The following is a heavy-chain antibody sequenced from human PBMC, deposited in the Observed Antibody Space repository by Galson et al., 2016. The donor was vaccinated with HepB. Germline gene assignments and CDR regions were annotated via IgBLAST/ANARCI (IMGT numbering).Heavy chain of an antibody. CDR3: VREGGYCYGDSCRYFDL. D-gene: IGHD2-15*01. V-gene: IGHV3-21*01. CDR2: IRRSSSLI. Sequence: SLRLSCADSGFTFSSDSMNWVRQAPGKGLEWISSIRRSSSLIYYADSVTGRFTISRDNAKRSLYLQMNSLRVEDTAGYYCVREGGYCYGDSCRYFDLWGRGTVVTVSS. CDR1: GFTFSSDS. J-gene: IGHJ2*01.